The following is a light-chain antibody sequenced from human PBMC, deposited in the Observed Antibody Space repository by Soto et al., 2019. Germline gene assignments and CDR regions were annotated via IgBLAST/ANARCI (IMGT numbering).Light chain of an antibody. CDR3: SSYTSSSTLYV. Sequence: QSVLTPPASVSGSPGQSITISCPGTSSDVGGYNYVSWYQQHPGKAPKLMIYDVSNRPSGVSNRFPGSKSGNTASLTISGLQAEDEADYYCSSYTSSSTLYVLGTGTKVTVL. V-gene: IGLV2-14*01. CDR1: SSDVGGYNY. J-gene: IGLJ1*01. CDR2: DVS.